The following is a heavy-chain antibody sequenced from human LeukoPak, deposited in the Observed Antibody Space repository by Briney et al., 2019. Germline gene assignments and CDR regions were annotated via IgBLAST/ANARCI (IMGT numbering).Heavy chain of an antibody. CDR2: IKQDGSEK. J-gene: IGHJ4*02. CDR1: GFSFTTYW. Sequence: GGSLRLSCAASGFSFTTYWMTWVRQAPGKGLEWVATIKQDGSEKYYVDSVKGRFTIARDNTKNSLNLQMNSLRAEDTAVYFCARDGGHYGDLDCWGQGTLVTVSS. D-gene: IGHD4-17*01. V-gene: IGHV3-7*01. CDR3: ARDGGHYGDLDC.